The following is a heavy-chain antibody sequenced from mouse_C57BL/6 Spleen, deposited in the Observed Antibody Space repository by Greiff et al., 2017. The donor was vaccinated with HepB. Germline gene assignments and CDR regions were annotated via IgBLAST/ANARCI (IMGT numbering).Heavy chain of an antibody. D-gene: IGHD3-3*01. CDR1: GFTFSDYG. J-gene: IGHJ3*01. V-gene: IGHV5-17*01. CDR3: ARGVGQAY. Sequence: DVQLQESGGGLVKPGGSLKLSCAASGFTFSDYGMHWVRQAPEKGLEWVAYISSGSSTIYYAETVKGRFTISRDNAKNTLFLQMTSLRSEDTAMYYCARGVGQAYWGQGTLVTVSA. CDR2: ISSGSSTI.